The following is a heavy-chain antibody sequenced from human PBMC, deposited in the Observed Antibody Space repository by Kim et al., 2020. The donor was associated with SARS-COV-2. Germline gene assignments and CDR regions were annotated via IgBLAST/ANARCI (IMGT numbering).Heavy chain of an antibody. V-gene: IGHV4-39*01. CDR2: IYYSGST. D-gene: IGHD3-22*01. J-gene: IGHJ4*02. CDR1: GGSISSSSYY. CDR3: ARQDYYDSSGYSQFDY. Sequence: SETLSLTCTVSGGSISSSSYYWGWIRQPPGKGLEWIGSIYYSGSTYYNPSLKSRVTISVDTSKNQFSLKLSSVTAADTAVYYCARQDYYDSSGYSQFDYWGQGTLVTVSS.